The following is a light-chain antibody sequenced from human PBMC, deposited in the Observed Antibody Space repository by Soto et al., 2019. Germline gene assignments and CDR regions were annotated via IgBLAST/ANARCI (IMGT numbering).Light chain of an antibody. V-gene: IGLV4-69*01. Sequence: QLVLTQSPSASASLGASVKLTCTLSSGHSNYAIAWHQQQPEKGPRYLMKLNSDGSHSKGDGIADRFSGSSSGAERYLTISSRQSEDEADYYCQTWDTAYVVFGGGTKLTVL. CDR1: SGHSNYA. CDR2: LNSDGSH. J-gene: IGLJ2*01. CDR3: QTWDTAYVV.